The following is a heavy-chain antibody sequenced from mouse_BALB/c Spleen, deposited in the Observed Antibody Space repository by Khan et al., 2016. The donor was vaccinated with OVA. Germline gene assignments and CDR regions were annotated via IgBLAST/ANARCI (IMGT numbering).Heavy chain of an antibody. CDR2: IHYSGST. Sequence: EVQLQESGPDLVKPSQSLSLTCTVTGYSITSGYSWHWIRQFPGNRLEWMAYIHYSGSTNYNPSLKSRISITRDTSKNQFFLQLNSVTPEDTAPYYCAIFYYYGSSFSYWGPGTLVTVSA. CDR1: GYSITSGYS. V-gene: IGHV3-1*02. D-gene: IGHD1-1*01. CDR3: AIFYYYGSSFSY. J-gene: IGHJ3*01.